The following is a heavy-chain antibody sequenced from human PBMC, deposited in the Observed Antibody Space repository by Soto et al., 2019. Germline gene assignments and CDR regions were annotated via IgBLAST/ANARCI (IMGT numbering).Heavy chain of an antibody. CDR1: GGSISSGDYY. CDR2: IYYSGST. Sequence: LSLTCTVSGGSISSGDYYWSWIRQPPGKGLEWIGYIYYSGSTYYNPSLKSRVTISVDTSKNQFSLKLSSVTAADTAVYYCARRGDFSSSYYFDYWGQGTLVTVSS. V-gene: IGHV4-30-4*01. CDR3: ARRGDFSSSYYFDY. D-gene: IGHD6-6*01. J-gene: IGHJ4*02.